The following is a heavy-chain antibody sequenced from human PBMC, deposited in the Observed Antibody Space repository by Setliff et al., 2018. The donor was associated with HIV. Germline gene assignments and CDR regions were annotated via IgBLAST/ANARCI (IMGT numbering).Heavy chain of an antibody. CDR3: ARLPGGVAHDEYFQH. Sequence: ASVKVSCKASGYTFTGYYMHWVRQAPGQGLEWMGWINPNSGGTNYAQKFQGRVTMTRDTSINTAYMELSRLRSDDTAVYYCARLPGGVAHDEYFQHWGQGTLVTVSS. CDR1: GYTFTGYY. CDR2: INPNSGGT. D-gene: IGHD3-3*01. J-gene: IGHJ1*01. V-gene: IGHV1-2*02.